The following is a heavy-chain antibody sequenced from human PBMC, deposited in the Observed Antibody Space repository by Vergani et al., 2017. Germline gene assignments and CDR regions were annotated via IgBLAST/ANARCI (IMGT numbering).Heavy chain of an antibody. J-gene: IGHJ6*03. D-gene: IGHD6-6*01. CDR3: ARVREYRDPRYYYYYYMDV. CDR2: IYYSGST. CDR1: GGSLSSYY. Sequence: QVQLQESGPGLVKPSETLSLTCTVSGGSLSSYYWSWIRQPPGKGLEWIGYIYYSGSTNYNPSLKSRVTISVDTSKNQFSRKLSSVTAADTAVYYCARVREYRDPRYYYYYYMDVWGKGTTVTVSS. V-gene: IGHV4-59*01.